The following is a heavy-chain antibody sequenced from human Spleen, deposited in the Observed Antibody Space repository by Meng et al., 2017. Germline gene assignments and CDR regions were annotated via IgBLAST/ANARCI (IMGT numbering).Heavy chain of an antibody. CDR3: ARKAGNCINTTCYSLDY. D-gene: IGHD2-2*01. V-gene: IGHV1-2*02. Sequence: ASVKVSCKASGYTFTGYYMHWVRQAPGQGLEWMGWINPNSGGTNYAQKFQGRVTMTRDTSISTAYMELSRLRSDDTAVYFCARKAGNCINTTCYSLDYWGQGTLVTVSS. J-gene: IGHJ4*02. CDR2: INPNSGGT. CDR1: GYTFTGYY.